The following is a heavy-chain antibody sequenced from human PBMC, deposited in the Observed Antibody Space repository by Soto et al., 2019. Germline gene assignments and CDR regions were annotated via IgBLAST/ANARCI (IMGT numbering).Heavy chain of an antibody. J-gene: IGHJ4*02. D-gene: IGHD5-18*01. V-gene: IGHV4-59*01. CDR2: IYYSEST. Sequence: SETLSLTCTVSGGSISSYYWSWIRQPPGKGLEWIGYIYYSESTNYNPSLKSRFTISVDTSKNQFSLKFNSVTAADTAVYYCAREGYNFGPFDYWGQGALVTVSS. CDR3: AREGYNFGPFDY. CDR1: GGSISSYY.